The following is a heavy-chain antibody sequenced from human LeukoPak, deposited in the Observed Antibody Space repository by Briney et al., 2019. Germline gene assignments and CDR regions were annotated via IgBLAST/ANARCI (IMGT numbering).Heavy chain of an antibody. J-gene: IGHJ4*02. V-gene: IGHV3-74*01. CDR3: ARDGLDFDY. CDR2: INSDGSST. CDR1: GFTFSSYW. Sequence: SGGSLRLPCAASGFTFSSYWMHWVRQASGKGLVWVPRINSDGSSTSYADSVKGRFTISRDNAKNTLYLQMNSLRAEDTAVYYCARDGLDFDYWGQGTLVTVSS. D-gene: IGHD3/OR15-3a*01.